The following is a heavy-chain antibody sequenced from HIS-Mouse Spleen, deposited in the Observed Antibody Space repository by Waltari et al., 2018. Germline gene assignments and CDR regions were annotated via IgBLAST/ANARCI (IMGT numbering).Heavy chain of an antibody. Sequence: QVQLQESGPGLVKPSETLSLTCTVPGGPISSYYWIWIRQPAGKGLEWIGSIYYSGSTYYNPSLKSRATISVDTSKNQFSLKLSSVTAADTAVYYCAREIPYSSSWYDWYFDLWGRGTLVTVSS. J-gene: IGHJ2*01. CDR3: AREIPYSSSWYDWYFDL. CDR2: IYYSGST. CDR1: GGPISSYY. V-gene: IGHV4-4*07. D-gene: IGHD6-13*01.